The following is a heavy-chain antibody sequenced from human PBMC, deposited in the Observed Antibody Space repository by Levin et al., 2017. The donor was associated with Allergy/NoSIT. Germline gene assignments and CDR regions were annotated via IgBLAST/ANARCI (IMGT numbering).Heavy chain of an antibody. CDR1: GFTFSSYS. J-gene: IGHJ5*02. V-gene: IGHV3-21*01. CDR3: ARDQLLWFGEPVGGFDP. D-gene: IGHD3-10*01. Sequence: GGSLRLSCAASGFTFSSYSMNWVRQAPGKGLEWVSSISSSSSYIYYADSVKGRFTISRDNAKNSLYLQMNSLRAEDTAVYYCARDQLLWFGEPVGGFDPWGQGTLVTVSS. CDR2: ISSSSSYI.